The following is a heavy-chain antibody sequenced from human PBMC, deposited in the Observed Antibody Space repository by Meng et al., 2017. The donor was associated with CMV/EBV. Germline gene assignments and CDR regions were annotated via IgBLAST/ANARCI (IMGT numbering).Heavy chain of an antibody. Sequence: GSLRLSCNVSGASISSMIYYWGWICQSPGKGLEWIGSIYYSGTTYHSPSFKSRVTLSIDTAKNQFSMSLRSVSVADTAVYYCARSSGYKAFLDYWGLGMQVTVSS. CDR1: GASISSMIYY. J-gene: IGHJ4*02. CDR3: ARSSGYKAFLDY. D-gene: IGHD5-12*01. CDR2: IYYSGTT. V-gene: IGHV4-39*07.